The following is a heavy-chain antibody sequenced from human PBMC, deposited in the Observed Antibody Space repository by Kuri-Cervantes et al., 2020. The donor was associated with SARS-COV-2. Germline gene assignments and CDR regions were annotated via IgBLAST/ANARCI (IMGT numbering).Heavy chain of an antibody. D-gene: IGHD1-7*01. CDR3: VPTETGNTNWFDP. J-gene: IGHJ5*02. CDR1: GGSISSSSYY. CDR2: IYFSGTT. V-gene: IGHV4-39*07. Sequence: ESLKISCTVSGGSISSSSYYWGWIRQPPGKGLEWIGYIYFSGTTYYNPSLQSRVTISVDTSKNQFSLKLTSVTVADTAVYYCVPTETGNTNWFDPWGQGTLVTVSS.